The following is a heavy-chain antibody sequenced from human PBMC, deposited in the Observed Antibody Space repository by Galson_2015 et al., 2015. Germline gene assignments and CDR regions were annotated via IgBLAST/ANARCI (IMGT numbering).Heavy chain of an antibody. CDR1: GLSVISNY. CDR2: IYSGGSN. D-gene: IGHD2-15*01. J-gene: IGHJ6*02. V-gene: IGHV3-53*01. Sequence: SLRLSCAASGLSVISNYMKWVRQAPGKGLEWVSVIYSGGSNMDEESVRGRLTISRDKTENKIYLQMNSPRIEETATYYCGRSAARPPSFSFQVVIWGHGTTV. CDR3: GRSAARPPSFSFQVVI.